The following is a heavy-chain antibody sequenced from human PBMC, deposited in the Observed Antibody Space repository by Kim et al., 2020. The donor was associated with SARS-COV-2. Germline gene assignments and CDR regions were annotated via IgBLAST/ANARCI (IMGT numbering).Heavy chain of an antibody. CDR2: IYYSGST. D-gene: IGHD3-10*01. Sequence: SETLSLTCTVSGGSISSSSYYWGWIRQPPGKGLEWIGSIYYSGSTYYNPSLKSRVTISVDTSKNQFSLKLSSVTAADTAVYYCARFYAPLLWFGESYGGFDPWGQGTLVTVSS. V-gene: IGHV4-39*01. CDR3: ARFYAPLLWFGESYGGFDP. CDR1: GGSISSSSYY. J-gene: IGHJ5*02.